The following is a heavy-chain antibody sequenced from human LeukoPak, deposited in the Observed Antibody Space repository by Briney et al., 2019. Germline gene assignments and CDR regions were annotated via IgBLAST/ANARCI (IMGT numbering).Heavy chain of an antibody. D-gene: IGHD2-2*01. V-gene: IGHV3-21*01. CDR2: ISSSSSYI. CDR1: GFTFSSYS. Sequence: GGSLSLSCAASGFTFSSYSMNWVRQAPGKGLEWVSSISSSSSYIYYADSVKGRFTISRDNAKNSLYLQMNSLRAEDTAVYYCARYCSSTSCPNDAFDIWGQGTMVTVSS. J-gene: IGHJ3*02. CDR3: ARYCSSTSCPNDAFDI.